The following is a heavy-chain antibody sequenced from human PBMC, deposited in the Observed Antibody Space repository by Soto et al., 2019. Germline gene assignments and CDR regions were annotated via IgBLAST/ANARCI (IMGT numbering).Heavy chain of an antibody. V-gene: IGHV1-2*04. CDR2: INPNSGGT. CDR3: ATGYCSGGSCSHDAFDI. D-gene: IGHD2-15*01. Sequence: ASVKVSSKASGYTFTGYYMHWVRQAPGQGLEWMGWINPNSGGTNYAQKFQGWVTMTRDTSISTAYMELSRLRSDDTAVYYCATGYCSGGSCSHDAFDIWGQGTMVTVSS. CDR1: GYTFTGYY. J-gene: IGHJ3*02.